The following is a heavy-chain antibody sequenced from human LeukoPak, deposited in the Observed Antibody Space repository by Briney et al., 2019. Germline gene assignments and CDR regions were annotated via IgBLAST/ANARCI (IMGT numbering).Heavy chain of an antibody. CDR2: ISSSSSTI. D-gene: IGHD3-3*01. Sequence: GGSLRLSCAASGFTFSSYSMNWVRQAPGKGLEWVSYISSSSSTIYYADSVKGRFTISRDNAKNSLYLQMNSLRAEDTAVYYCARTTGDFWSGYYFGDWGQGTLVTVSS. CDR1: GFTFSSYS. V-gene: IGHV3-48*01. J-gene: IGHJ4*02. CDR3: ARTTGDFWSGYYFGD.